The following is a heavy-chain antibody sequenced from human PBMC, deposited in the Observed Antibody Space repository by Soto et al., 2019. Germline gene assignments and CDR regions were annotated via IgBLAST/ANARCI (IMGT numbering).Heavy chain of an antibody. CDR1: GFTFSKYS. V-gene: IGHV3-23*01. J-gene: IGHJ2*01. CDR2: ISGTDGNT. Sequence: EEQLLQSGGDLVQPGGSLRLSCAASGFTFSKYSMSWVRQAPGKGLEWVSAISGTDGNTFYPYSVRGRFTIFRYNSKDTVYLKMNSLRAEDTAIYYCAKEPQNVGFFDLWGRGTLVTVSS. CDR3: AKEPQNVGFFDL. D-gene: IGHD3-10*02.